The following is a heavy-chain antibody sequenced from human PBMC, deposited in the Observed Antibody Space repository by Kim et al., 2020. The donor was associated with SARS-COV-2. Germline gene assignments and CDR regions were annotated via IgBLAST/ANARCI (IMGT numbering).Heavy chain of an antibody. D-gene: IGHD6-13*01. CDR1: GGSISGYY. Sequence: SETLSLTCTVSGGSISGYYCTWVRQPPGKGLEWIGYYNGCTYYNPSLSSRLTMSVDTSKNQCSMMLTSVTAADTAVYYCFRGTSWYQETDCGQGTLVTVSS. CDR2: YYNGCT. J-gene: IGHJ4*02. CDR3: FRGTSWYQETD. V-gene: IGHV4-59*03.